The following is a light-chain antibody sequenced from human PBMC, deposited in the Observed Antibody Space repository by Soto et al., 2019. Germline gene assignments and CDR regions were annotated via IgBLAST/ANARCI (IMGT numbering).Light chain of an antibody. CDR2: GNS. Sequence: QSVLTQPPSVSGAPGQRVTISCTGSSSNIGAGYDVHWYQQLPGTAPKLLIYGNSNRPSGVPDRFSGSKSGTSASLAITGLQAEDEADYYCQSYDSSVSLVVFGGGTKLTVL. CDR3: QSYDSSVSLVV. CDR1: SSNIGAGYD. V-gene: IGLV1-40*01. J-gene: IGLJ2*01.